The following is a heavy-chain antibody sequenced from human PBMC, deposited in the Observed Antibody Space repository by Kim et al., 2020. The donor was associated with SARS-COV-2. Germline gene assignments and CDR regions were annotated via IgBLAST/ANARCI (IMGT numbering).Heavy chain of an antibody. J-gene: IGHJ4*02. V-gene: IGHV4-39*01. CDR2: IYYSGST. Sequence: SETLSLTCTVSGGSISSSSYYWGWIRQPPGKGLEWIGSIYYSGSTYYNPSLKSRVTISVDTSKNQFSLKLSSVTAADTAVYYCARQFDDSHRKASDYWGQGTLVTVSS. CDR1: GGSISSSSYY. D-gene: IGHD3-22*01. CDR3: ARQFDDSHRKASDY.